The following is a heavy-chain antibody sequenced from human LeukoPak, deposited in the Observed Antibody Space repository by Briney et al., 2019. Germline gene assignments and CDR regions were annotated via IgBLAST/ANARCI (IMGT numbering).Heavy chain of an antibody. CDR3: ARRVVSSSSYLDY. V-gene: IGHV4-34*01. CDR1: GGSFSGYY. Sequence: PSETLSLTCAVYGGSFSGYYWSWIRQPPGKGLEWIGEINHSGSTNYNPSLKSRVTISVDTSKNQFSLKLSSVTAADTAVYYCARRVVSSSSYLDYWGQGTLVTVSS. J-gene: IGHJ4*02. CDR2: INHSGST. D-gene: IGHD6-13*01.